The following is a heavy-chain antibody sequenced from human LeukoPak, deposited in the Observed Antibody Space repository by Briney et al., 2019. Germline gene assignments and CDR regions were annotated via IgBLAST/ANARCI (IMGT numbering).Heavy chain of an antibody. CDR2: ISYDGSNK. D-gene: IGHD3-10*01. CDR1: GFTFSSYG. CDR3: AKVRAITRVRGFTPEFDD. J-gene: IGHJ4*02. V-gene: IGHV3-30*18. Sequence: GGSLRLSCAASGFTFSSYGMHWVRQAPGKGLEWEAVISYDGSNKYYADSVKGRFTISRDTSKNTLYLKVNSLRAEDTAVYYCAKVRAITRVRGFTPEFDDRGQGSLVTVAS.